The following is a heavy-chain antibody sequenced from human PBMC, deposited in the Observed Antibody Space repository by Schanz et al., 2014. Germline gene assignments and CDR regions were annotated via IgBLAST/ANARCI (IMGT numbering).Heavy chain of an antibody. D-gene: IGHD2-15*01. J-gene: IGHJ6*03. CDR1: GFPFSRFS. CDR2: ISGGSNAI. Sequence: EEQLVESGGGSLQPGGSLRLSCTASGFPFSRFSMIWVRQAPGKGLEWLAYISGGSNAIYYADSVKGRFTISRDNSKNTLYLQMKSLRVEDTAVYYCARDAVALVPEYFMDVWGKGTPVTVSS. CDR3: ARDAVALVPEYFMDV. V-gene: IGHV3-48*01.